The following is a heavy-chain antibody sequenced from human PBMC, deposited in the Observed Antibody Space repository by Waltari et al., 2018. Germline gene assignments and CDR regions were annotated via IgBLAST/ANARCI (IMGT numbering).Heavy chain of an antibody. Sequence: QVQLVQSGAEVKKPGASVKVSCKASGGPFSSYAISWVRQAPGQGLEWMGGIIPIFGTANYAQKFQGRVTITADESTSTAYMELSSLRSEDTAVYYCASLVLPKGTFEPYNWFDPWGQGTLVTVSS. V-gene: IGHV1-69*13. D-gene: IGHD2-8*01. CDR2: IIPIFGTA. CDR3: ASLVLPKGTFEPYNWFDP. CDR1: GGPFSSYA. J-gene: IGHJ5*02.